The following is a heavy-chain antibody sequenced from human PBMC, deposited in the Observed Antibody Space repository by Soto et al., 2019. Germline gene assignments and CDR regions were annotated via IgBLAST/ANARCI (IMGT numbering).Heavy chain of an antibody. V-gene: IGHV4-4*02. CDR2: IYHSGST. CDR1: GGSISSSNW. J-gene: IGHJ4*02. D-gene: IGHD3-10*01. Sequence: QVQLQESGPGLVKPSGTLSLTCAVSGGSISSSNWWSWVRQPPGKGLEWIGEIYHSGSTNYNPSLKRRGTMSVDTSKNQFSLKLSSVTAADTAVYYCARVDGSYGSGSLFAYWGQGTLVTVSS. CDR3: ARVDGSYGSGSLFAY.